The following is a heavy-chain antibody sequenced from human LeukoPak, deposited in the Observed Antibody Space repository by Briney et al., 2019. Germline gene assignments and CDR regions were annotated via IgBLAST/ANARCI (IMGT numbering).Heavy chain of an antibody. CDR2: IRSKTGNYAT. J-gene: IGHJ4*02. V-gene: IGHV3-73*01. Sequence: GALKLPCAAPGVTFSCSPIHWVRQASGKGLEWGGRIRSKTGNYATAYTASVKGRFTISRDDSKNTSYLQMNSLKTEDTAMYYCTRLEAAADSDYWGQGTLVTVSS. CDR1: GVTFSCSP. CDR3: TRLEAAADSDY. D-gene: IGHD6-13*01.